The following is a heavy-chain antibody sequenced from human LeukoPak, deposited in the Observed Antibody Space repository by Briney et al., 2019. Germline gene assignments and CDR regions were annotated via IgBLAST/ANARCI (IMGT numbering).Heavy chain of an antibody. D-gene: IGHD3-10*01. CDR3: ARDHLTMVTGGYYYYGMDV. CDR2: ISGSGSAT. J-gene: IGHJ6*02. CDR1: GFIFSSFA. V-gene: IGHV3-23*01. Sequence: GGSLRLSCAASGFIFSSFAMSWVRQAPGKGLEWVSTISGSGSATFYADSVKGRFIVSRDRSTNTLYLQMNSLRAEDTAVYYCARDHLTMVTGGYYYYGMDVWGQGTTVTVSS.